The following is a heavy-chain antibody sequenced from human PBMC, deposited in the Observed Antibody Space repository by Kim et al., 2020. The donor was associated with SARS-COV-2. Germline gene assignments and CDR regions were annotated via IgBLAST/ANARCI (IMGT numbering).Heavy chain of an antibody. J-gene: IGHJ4*02. CDR2: IKPDGTAK. CDR3: ARGNSVTL. V-gene: IGHV3-7*01. Sequence: GGSLRLSCAASGFSFSGSWMTWVRQAPGKGLEWVANIKPDGTAKFYVDSVKGRFTIFRDNAENSLFLQMNSLRAADTAVYYCARGNSVTLWGLGTLVTVS. D-gene: IGHD2-21*01. CDR1: GFSFSGSW.